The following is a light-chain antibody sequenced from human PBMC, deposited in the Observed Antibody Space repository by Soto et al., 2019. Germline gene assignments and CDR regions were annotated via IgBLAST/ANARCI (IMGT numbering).Light chain of an antibody. CDR3: QQADTFPWT. CDR1: RDISTW. Sequence: IQMTQSPSSVSASVGDRVTITCQASRDISTWVAWYQQKPGKAPKLLIYSASALKRGVPSRFSGSGSGTDFALTVSSLHPEDFATYYCQQADTFPWTFGQGTKVEIK. J-gene: IGKJ1*01. CDR2: SAS. V-gene: IGKV1D-12*01.